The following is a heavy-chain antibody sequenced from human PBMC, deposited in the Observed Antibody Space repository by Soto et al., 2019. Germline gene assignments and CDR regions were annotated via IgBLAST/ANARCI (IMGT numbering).Heavy chain of an antibody. V-gene: IGHV6-1*01. J-gene: IGHJ3*02. D-gene: IGHD3-3*01. CDR2: TYYRSKWYN. CDR3: ARGPPYYDFWSGYPQNDAFDI. CDR1: GDSVSSNSAA. Sequence: SQTLSLTCAISGDSVSSNSAAWNWIRQSPSRGLEWLGRTYYRSKWYNDYAVSVKSRITINPDTSKNQFSLHLNSVTPEDTAVYYCARGPPYYDFWSGYPQNDAFDIWGQGTMVTVSS.